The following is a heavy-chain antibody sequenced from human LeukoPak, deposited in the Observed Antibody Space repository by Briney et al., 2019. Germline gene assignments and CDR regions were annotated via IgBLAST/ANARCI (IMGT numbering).Heavy chain of an antibody. J-gene: IGHJ4*02. V-gene: IGHV1-69*01. D-gene: IGHD2-2*01. Sequence: SVKDSCKASGGTFSSYAISWVRQAPGQGLEWMGGIIPLFGTANYAQKFQGRVTITADESTSTAYMELSSLRSEDTAVYYCASLPARYCSSTSCYDFDYWGQGTLVTVSS. CDR3: ASLPARYCSSTSCYDFDY. CDR2: IIPLFGTA. CDR1: GGTFSSYA.